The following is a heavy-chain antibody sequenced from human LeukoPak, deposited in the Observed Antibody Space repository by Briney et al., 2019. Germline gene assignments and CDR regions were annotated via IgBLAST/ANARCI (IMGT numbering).Heavy chain of an antibody. CDR1: GFTFSGSA. CDR3: ARALNYDYVWGSYI. Sequence: GGSLRLSCAASGFTFSGSAMHWVRQASGKGLEWVGRIRSKANSYATAYAASVKGRFTISRDDSKNTAYLQMNSLRAEDTAVYYCARALNYDYVWGSYIWGQGTLVTVSS. V-gene: IGHV3-73*01. J-gene: IGHJ4*02. D-gene: IGHD3-16*01. CDR2: IRSKANSYAT.